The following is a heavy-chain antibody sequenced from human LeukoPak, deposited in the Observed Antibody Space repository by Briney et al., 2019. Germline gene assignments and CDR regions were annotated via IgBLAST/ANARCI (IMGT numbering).Heavy chain of an antibody. V-gene: IGHV1-2*02. CDR3: ARSVRLAGVNQHYYYMDV. CDR1: GYPFIGYY. CDR2: INPNSGGT. J-gene: IGHJ6*03. Sequence: GASVKVSCKASGYPFIGYYIHWIRQAPGQGLEWMGWINPNSGGTHSAQKFQGRVTMTGDTSVSTVYMELRRLRSDDTAVYFCARSVRLAGVNQHYYYMDVWGKGTTVTVSS. D-gene: IGHD3-10*01.